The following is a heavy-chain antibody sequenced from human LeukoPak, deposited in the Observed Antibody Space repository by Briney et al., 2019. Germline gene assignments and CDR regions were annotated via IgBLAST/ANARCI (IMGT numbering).Heavy chain of an antibody. CDR3: ARGTRRTFFDH. Sequence: GESLKISCKGSGYSFTSYWSGWVRQMPGKGLEGMGIIYPGDYDPRYRQSFKRQVPISADKSIRTAYLQWSSLKDSDTAMYYCARGTRRTFFDHWGQGTMVTDCS. D-gene: IGHD1-1*01. V-gene: IGHV5-51*01. CDR2: IYPGDYDP. CDR1: GYSFTSYW. J-gene: IGHJ4*02.